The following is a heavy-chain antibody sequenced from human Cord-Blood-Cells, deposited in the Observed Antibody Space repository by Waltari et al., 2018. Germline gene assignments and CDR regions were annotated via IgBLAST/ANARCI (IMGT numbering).Heavy chain of an antibody. D-gene: IGHD3-3*01. CDR2: NNPSGGNA. Sequence: QVQLVQSGAEVKTPGASVKVSCKASGYTFTSYYMHWVRQAPGQGLEWRGTNNPSGGNASYAQKFQGRVTMTRDTSTSTVYRALSILRSEDTDVYDCARATYYDLWCGYDYWGQGTLVTVSS. J-gene: IGHJ4*02. CDR3: ARATYYDLWCGYDY. V-gene: IGHV1-46*01. CDR1: GYTFTSYY.